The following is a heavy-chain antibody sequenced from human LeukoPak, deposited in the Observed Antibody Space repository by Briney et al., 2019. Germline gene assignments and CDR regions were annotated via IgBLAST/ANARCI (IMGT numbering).Heavy chain of an antibody. CDR3: ARVHYVSSGYRKFDY. CDR1: GGSISSYY. J-gene: IGHJ4*02. Sequence: SETLSLTCTVSGGSISSYYWSWIRQPPGKGLEWIGYIYYSGSTNYNPSLKSRVTISVDTSKNLFSLKLSSVTAADTAVYYCARVHYVSSGYRKFDYWGQGTLVTVSS. V-gene: IGHV4-59*01. CDR2: IYYSGST. D-gene: IGHD3-22*01.